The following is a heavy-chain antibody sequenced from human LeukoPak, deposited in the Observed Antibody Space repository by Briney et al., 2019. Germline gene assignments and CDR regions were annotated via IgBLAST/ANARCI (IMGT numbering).Heavy chain of an antibody. CDR3: ARDRGQWLVQGIDY. J-gene: IGHJ4*02. CDR1: GFTFSGYA. D-gene: IGHD6-19*01. Sequence: GGYLRLSCAASGFTFSGYAMHWVRQAPGKGLEWVAVISYDGSNKYYADSVKGRFTISRDNSKNTLYLQMNSLRAEDTAVYYCARDRGQWLVQGIDYWGQGTLVTVSS. CDR2: ISYDGSNK. V-gene: IGHV3-30*04.